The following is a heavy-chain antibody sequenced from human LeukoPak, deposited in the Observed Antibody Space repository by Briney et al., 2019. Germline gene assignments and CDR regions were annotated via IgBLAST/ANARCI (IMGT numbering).Heavy chain of an antibody. CDR1: GFTFSNYA. D-gene: IGHD4-17*01. V-gene: IGHV3-23*01. CDR2: ISANGGGT. CDR3: AKGTTVIRGGWFDP. Sequence: GGSLRLSCAASGFTFSNYAMSWVRQAPGKGLEWVSAISANGGGTYYADSVKGRFTISRDNSKNTLYLQMNSLRAEDTAVYYCAKGTTVIRGGWFDPWGQGTLVTVS. J-gene: IGHJ5*02.